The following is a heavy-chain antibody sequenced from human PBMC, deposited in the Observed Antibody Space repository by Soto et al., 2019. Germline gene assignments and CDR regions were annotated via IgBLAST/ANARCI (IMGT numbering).Heavy chain of an antibody. CDR3: ARDKGDIVVVVAATPIGYYYYGMDV. CDR1: GYTFTSYY. Sequence: ASVKVSCKASGYTFTSYYMHWVRQAPGQGLEWMGIINPSGGSTRYAQKFQGRVTMTRDTSTSTVYMELSSLRSEDTAVYYCARDKGDIVVVVAATPIGYYYYGMDVWGQGTTVTVSS. D-gene: IGHD2-15*01. V-gene: IGHV1-46*01. CDR2: INPSGGST. J-gene: IGHJ6*02.